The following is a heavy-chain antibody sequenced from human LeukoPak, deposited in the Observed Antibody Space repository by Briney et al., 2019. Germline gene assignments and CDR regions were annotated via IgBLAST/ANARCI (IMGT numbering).Heavy chain of an antibody. J-gene: IGHJ4*02. CDR3: ARGPRGISPSFDY. V-gene: IGHV4-34*01. Sequence: SETLSLTCAVHGGSFSGYYWSWIRQPPGKGLEWIGEIDHSGSTNYNPSLKSRVTMSVDTSKNQFSLKLSSVTAADTAVFYCARGPRGISPSFDYWGQGTLVTVSS. CDR2: IDHSGST. CDR1: GGSFSGYY.